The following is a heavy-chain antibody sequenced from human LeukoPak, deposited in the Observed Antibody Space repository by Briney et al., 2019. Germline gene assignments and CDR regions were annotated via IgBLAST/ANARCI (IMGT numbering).Heavy chain of an antibody. CDR1: GGSISSSSYY. CDR3: AGRSTEQWPYYYYYGMDV. J-gene: IGHJ6*02. Sequence: SETLSLTCTVSGGSISSSSYYWGWIRQPPGKGLEWIGSIYYSGSTYYNPSLKSRVTISVDTSKNQFSLKLSSVTAADTAVYYCAGRSTEQWPYYYYYGMDVWGQGTTVTVSS. D-gene: IGHD6-19*01. CDR2: IYYSGST. V-gene: IGHV4-39*01.